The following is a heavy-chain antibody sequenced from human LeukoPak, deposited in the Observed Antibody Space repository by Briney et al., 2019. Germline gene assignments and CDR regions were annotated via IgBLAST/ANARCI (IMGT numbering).Heavy chain of an antibody. CDR1: GGSISSYY. CDR3: AREVNMITFGGVITRDAFDI. V-gene: IGHV4-4*07. CDR2: IYTSGST. Sequence: PSETLSLTCTVSGGSISSYYWSWIRQPAGKGLEWIGRIYTSGSTNYNPSLKSRVTMSVDTSKNQLSLKLSSVTAADTAVYYCAREVNMITFGGVITRDAFDIWGQGTMVTVSS. J-gene: IGHJ3*02. D-gene: IGHD3-16*02.